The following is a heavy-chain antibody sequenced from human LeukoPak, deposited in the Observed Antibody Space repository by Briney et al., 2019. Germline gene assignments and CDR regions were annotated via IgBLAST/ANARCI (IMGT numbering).Heavy chain of an antibody. D-gene: IGHD6-13*01. Sequence: PSETLSLTCAVYGGSFSGYYWSWIRQPPGKGLEWIGEINHSGSTNYNPSLKSRVTISVDTSKNQFSLKLSSVTAADTAVYYCARGCIAAAGTGETFDYWGQGTLVTVSS. CDR3: ARGCIAAAGTGETFDY. CDR2: INHSGST. J-gene: IGHJ4*02. CDR1: GGSFSGYY. V-gene: IGHV4-34*01.